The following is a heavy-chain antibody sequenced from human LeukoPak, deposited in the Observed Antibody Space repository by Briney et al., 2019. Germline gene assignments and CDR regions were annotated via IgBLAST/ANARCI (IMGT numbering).Heavy chain of an antibody. D-gene: IGHD2-8*01. CDR1: GFSLRNNY. J-gene: IGHJ4*02. V-gene: IGHV3-48*04. CDR3: ARDVEVNGWVLDY. Sequence: GGSLRLSCAASGFSLRNNYMNWVRQAPGKGLEWVSYISSSSSTIYYADSVKGRFTISRDNAKNSLFLQMNSLRAEDTAVYYCARDVEVNGWVLDYWGQGTLVTVSS. CDR2: ISSSSSTI.